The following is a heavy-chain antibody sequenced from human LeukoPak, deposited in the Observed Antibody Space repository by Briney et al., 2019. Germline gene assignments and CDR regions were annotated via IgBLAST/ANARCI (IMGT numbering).Heavy chain of an antibody. CDR1: GGSFSGCY. D-gene: IGHD3-16*01. CDR3: ARVYTNVWYSGYLHMDV. CDR2: IYSGGST. V-gene: IGHV3-66*01. Sequence: PSETLSLTCAVYGGSFSGCYWSWVRQAPGKGLEWVSVIYSGGSTYYADSVKGRFTISRDNAKKSLYLQMNNLRAEDTAVYYCARVYTNVWYSGYLHMDVWGKGTTVTVSS. J-gene: IGHJ6*03.